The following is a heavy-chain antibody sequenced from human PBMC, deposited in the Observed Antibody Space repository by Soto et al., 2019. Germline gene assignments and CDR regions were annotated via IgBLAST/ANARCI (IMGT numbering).Heavy chain of an antibody. Sequence: ASVKVSCKVSGYTLTELSMHWVRQAPGKGLEWMGGFDPEDGETIYAQKFQGRVTMTEDTSTDTAYMELSSLRSEDTAVYYCATFAFSSPTYYYYGMDVWGQGTTVTVSS. J-gene: IGHJ6*02. CDR2: FDPEDGET. CDR3: ATFAFSSPTYYYYGMDV. D-gene: IGHD6-6*01. V-gene: IGHV1-24*01. CDR1: GYTLTELS.